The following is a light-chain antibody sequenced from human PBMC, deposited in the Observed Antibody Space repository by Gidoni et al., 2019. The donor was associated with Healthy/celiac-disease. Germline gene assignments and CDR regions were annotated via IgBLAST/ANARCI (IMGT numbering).Light chain of an antibody. CDR2: DAS. J-gene: IGKJ1*01. CDR3: QQRSNWWT. V-gene: IGKV3-11*01. CDR1: QSVSSY. Sequence: EIVFTQSPATLSLSPGERATLSCRASQSVSSYLAWYQQKPGQAPRLLIYDASNRATGIPARLSGSGSGTDFTLTISSLEPEDFAVYYCQQRSNWWTFGQGTKVEIK.